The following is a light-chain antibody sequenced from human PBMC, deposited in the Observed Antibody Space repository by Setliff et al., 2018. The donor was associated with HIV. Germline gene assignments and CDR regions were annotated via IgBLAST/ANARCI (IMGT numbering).Light chain of an antibody. CDR2: DVI. Sequence: QSALAQPASVSGSPGQSVTISCTGTSSDVGAYNFVSWYQQHPGRAPKLMIYDVINRNSGVSIRFSGSKSGNAASLTISVLQAEDEADYYCSSYTTSRQFVFGSGTKVTVL. J-gene: IGLJ1*01. CDR1: SSDVGAYNF. CDR3: SSYTTSRQFV. V-gene: IGLV2-14*03.